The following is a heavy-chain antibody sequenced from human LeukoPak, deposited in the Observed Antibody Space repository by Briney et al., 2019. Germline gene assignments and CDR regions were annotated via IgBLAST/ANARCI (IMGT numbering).Heavy chain of an antibody. CDR2: TYYRSKWYN. CDR3: AIEPWGPGDDAFDI. D-gene: IGHD3-16*01. J-gene: IGHJ3*02. Sequence: SQTLSLTCAISGDSVSSNSAAWHWLRQSPSRGLEWLGRTYYRSKWYNDYAVSVKSRVTINPDTSKNQFSLQLNSVTPEDSAVYYCAIEPWGPGDDAFDIWGQGTMVTVSS. V-gene: IGHV6-1*01. CDR1: GDSVSSNSAA.